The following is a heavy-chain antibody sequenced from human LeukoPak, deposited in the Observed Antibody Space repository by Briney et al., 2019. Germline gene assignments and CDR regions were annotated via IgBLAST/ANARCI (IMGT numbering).Heavy chain of an antibody. CDR2: ISPSSHYI. J-gene: IGHJ4*02. CDR3: ARDRAYDSSGYLDY. V-gene: IGHV3-21*01. D-gene: IGHD3-22*01. CDR1: GFTFSNYS. Sequence: PGGSLRLSCAGSGFTFSNYSINWVRQAPGKGLEWVSSISPSSHYIYYADSVRGRFTISRDNAKNSLYLQMNSLRAEDTAVYYCARDRAYDSSGYLDYWGQGTLVTVSS.